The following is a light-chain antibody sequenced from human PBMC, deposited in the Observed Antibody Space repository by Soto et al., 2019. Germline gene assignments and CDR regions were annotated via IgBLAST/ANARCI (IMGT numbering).Light chain of an antibody. CDR2: AAS. CDR3: QQLNNYPIT. Sequence: IQLTQSPSSLSASLGYRFTITCRASQGISSYLAWYQQKPGKAPKLLIYAASTLQSGVPSRFSGSGSGTDFTLTISSLQPEDFATYYCQQLNNYPITFGQGTRLEIK. J-gene: IGKJ5*01. CDR1: QGISSY. V-gene: IGKV1-9*01.